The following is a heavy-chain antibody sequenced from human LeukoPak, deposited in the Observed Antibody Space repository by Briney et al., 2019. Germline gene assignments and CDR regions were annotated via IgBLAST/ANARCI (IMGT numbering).Heavy chain of an antibody. CDR2: IIPILGIA. CDR1: GGTFSSYT. D-gene: IGHD2-15*01. J-gene: IGHJ4*02. V-gene: IGHV1-69*04. Sequence: SVTVSCTASGGTFSSYTISWVRQPPGPGRERMGRIIPILGIANYAQKFQGRVTITAAKSTSTAYMELSSLRSEDTAVYYCARDGCSGGSCYHNWGQGTLVTVSS. CDR3: ARDGCSGGSCYHN.